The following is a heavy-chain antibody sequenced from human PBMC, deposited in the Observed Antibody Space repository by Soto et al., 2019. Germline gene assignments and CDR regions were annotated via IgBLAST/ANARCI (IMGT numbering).Heavy chain of an antibody. Sequence: PGGSLRLSCAASGFTFSSYGMHWVRQAPGKGLEWVAVISYDGSNKYYADSVKGRFTISRDNSRNTLYLQMNSLRAEDTAVYYCAKDQTYYYDSSGYYPQTSFVYWGQGTLVTVSS. V-gene: IGHV3-30*18. D-gene: IGHD3-22*01. J-gene: IGHJ4*02. CDR2: ISYDGSNK. CDR1: GFTFSSYG. CDR3: AKDQTYYYDSSGYYPQTSFVY.